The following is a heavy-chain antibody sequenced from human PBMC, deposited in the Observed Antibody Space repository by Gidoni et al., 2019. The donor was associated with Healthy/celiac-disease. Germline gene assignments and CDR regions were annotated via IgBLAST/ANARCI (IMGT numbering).Heavy chain of an antibody. CDR3: ARALYYDFWSGYYPAGFDY. Sequence: QVQLQPWGAGLLKPSETLSFTCAVYGGSFSGYYWSRIRQPPGKGLEWIGEINHSGSTNYNPSLKSRVTISVDTSKNQFSLKLSSVTAADTAVYYCARALYYDFWSGYYPAGFDYWGQGTLVTVSS. D-gene: IGHD3-3*01. CDR1: GGSFSGYY. CDR2: INHSGST. V-gene: IGHV4-34*01. J-gene: IGHJ4*02.